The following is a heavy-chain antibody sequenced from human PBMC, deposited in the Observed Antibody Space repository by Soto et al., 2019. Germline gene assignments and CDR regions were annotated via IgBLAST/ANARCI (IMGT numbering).Heavy chain of an antibody. CDR2: ISAYNGNT. CDR1: GYRFSSFG. V-gene: IGHV1-18*01. J-gene: IGHJ6*02. Sequence: QVQLVQSGAEVKKPGASVKVSCKASGYRFSSFGIIWVRQAPGQGLEWMGWISAYNGNTNYAQKFQGRVTMSTDTATSSAYMELRSLRSDATAVYYCARPLDYYFYAMDAWGQGTTVTVSS. CDR3: ARPLDYYFYAMDA.